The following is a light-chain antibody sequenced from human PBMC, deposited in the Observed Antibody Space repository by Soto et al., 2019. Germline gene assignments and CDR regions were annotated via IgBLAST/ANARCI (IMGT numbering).Light chain of an antibody. J-gene: IGKJ1*01. Sequence: DLQMTQSPSTLSASVGDRVTITCRASQSISGWLAWYQQKPGKAPKLLIYHASSLKSGVPSRFSGSGSGTEFTLTISSLQPDDFGTYYCQQYNSYWTFGQGTKVEIK. CDR3: QQYNSYWT. CDR1: QSISGW. CDR2: HAS. V-gene: IGKV1-5*01.